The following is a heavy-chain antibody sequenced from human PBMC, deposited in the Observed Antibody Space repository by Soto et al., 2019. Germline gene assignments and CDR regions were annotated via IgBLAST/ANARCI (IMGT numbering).Heavy chain of an antibody. CDR2: IWYDGSNK. D-gene: IGHD2-21*02. J-gene: IGHJ4*02. CDR3: ARYGGHSLDY. CDR1: GFTFSSYG. Sequence: QVQLVESGGGVVQPGRSLRLSCTASGFTFSSYGMHWVRQAPGKGLEWMAVIWYDGSNKYYGDSVKGRFTISRDNSKNMLYLQINSLRAEDTGVYYCARYGGHSLDYWGQGALVAVSS. V-gene: IGHV3-33*01.